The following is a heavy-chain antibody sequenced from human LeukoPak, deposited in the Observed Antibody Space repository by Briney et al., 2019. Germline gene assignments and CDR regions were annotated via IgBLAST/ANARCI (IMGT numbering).Heavy chain of an antibody. CDR3: AASYDMGWLIGY. V-gene: IGHV3-7*03. CDR1: GFTFGDTW. CDR2: IKQDGSEK. J-gene: IGHJ4*02. D-gene: IGHD3/OR15-3a*01. Sequence: GGSLRLSCAASGFTFGDTWMNWVRQVPGQGLEWVANIKQDGSEKFYVASVKGRFTISRDNGKSSLYLQMNSLRAEDTALYYCAASYDMGWLIGYWGQGTLVTVSS.